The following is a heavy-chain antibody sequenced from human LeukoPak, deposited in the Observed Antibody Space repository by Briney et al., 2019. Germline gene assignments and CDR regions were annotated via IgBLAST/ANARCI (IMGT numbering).Heavy chain of an antibody. J-gene: IGHJ4*02. CDR3: ARDLIPSIAAAGTLFY. D-gene: IGHD6-13*01. Sequence: GASVKVSCKASGYTFTSYYMHWVRQPPGQGLDWMGIINPNGGSTSYAQPFQGRVTMTRDTTTNTVYMVLSSPGSDATAVYYCARDLIPSIAAAGTLFYWGQGTLVTVSS. CDR1: GYTFTSYY. V-gene: IGHV1-46*01. CDR2: INPNGGST.